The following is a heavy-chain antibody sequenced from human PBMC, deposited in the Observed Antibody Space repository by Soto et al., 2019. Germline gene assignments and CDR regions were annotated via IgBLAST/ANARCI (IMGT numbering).Heavy chain of an antibody. Sequence: QITLKESGPTLVKPTQTLTLTCTFSGFSLTGSGVGVGWIRQPPGKALEWLALIYWDDDKRYSPSLKSRLTITKDTYKNQVALTVTNMDPVDTATYYCARFLWSDTSVYYFDYWGQGTLVTVSS. V-gene: IGHV2-5*02. J-gene: IGHJ4*02. D-gene: IGHD3-3*01. CDR2: IYWDDDK. CDR3: ARFLWSDTSVYYFDY. CDR1: GFSLTGSGVG.